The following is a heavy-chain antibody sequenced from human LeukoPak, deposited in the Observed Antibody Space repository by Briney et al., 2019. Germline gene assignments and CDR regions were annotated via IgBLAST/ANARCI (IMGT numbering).Heavy chain of an antibody. CDR2: ISSSSSYI. Sequence: GGSLRLSCAASGFTFSSYSMNWVRQAPGNGLEWLSSISSSSSYIYYADSVKGRFTISRDNAKNSLYLQMNSLRSDDTAVYYCARDLYCSGGSCYGTLVDYWGQGTLVTVSS. D-gene: IGHD2-15*01. CDR1: GFTFSSYS. J-gene: IGHJ4*02. V-gene: IGHV3-21*04. CDR3: ARDLYCSGGSCYGTLVDY.